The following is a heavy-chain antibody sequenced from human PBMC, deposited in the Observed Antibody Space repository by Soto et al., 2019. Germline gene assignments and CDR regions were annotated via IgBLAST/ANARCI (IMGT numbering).Heavy chain of an antibody. CDR3: ARGPGYCSITSCYSRAFDI. CDR1: SGSISSSNW. CDR2: IYHSGST. D-gene: IGHD2-2*01. V-gene: IGHV4-4*02. Sequence: QVQLQESGPGLVKPSGTLSLTSAVASGSISSSNWWSWVRQPPGKGLEWIGGIYHSGSTNYNPSRKSRVTIPIHKSKNHFSLKMSSVTAADTAVYYCARGPGYCSITSCYSRAFDIWGQGTMVTVSS. J-gene: IGHJ3*02.